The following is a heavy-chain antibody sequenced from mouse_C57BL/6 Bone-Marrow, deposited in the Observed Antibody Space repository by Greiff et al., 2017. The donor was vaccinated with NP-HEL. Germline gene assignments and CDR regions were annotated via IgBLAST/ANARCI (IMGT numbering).Heavy chain of an antibody. J-gene: IGHJ4*01. Sequence: VQLQQSGAELVRPGASVKLSCTASGFDIKDDYMHWVKQRPEQGLEWIGWIDPENGDTEYASKFQGKATITADTSSNTAYLQLSSLTSEDTAVYYCTTFLNYAMDYWGQGTSVTVSS. CDR3: TTFLNYAMDY. CDR2: IDPENGDT. V-gene: IGHV14-4*01. CDR1: GFDIKDDY.